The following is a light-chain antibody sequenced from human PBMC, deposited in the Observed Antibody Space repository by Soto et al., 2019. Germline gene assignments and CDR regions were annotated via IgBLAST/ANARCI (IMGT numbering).Light chain of an antibody. CDR2: SNN. V-gene: IGLV1-44*01. CDR3: AAWDDSLNGAYV. J-gene: IGLJ1*01. CDR1: SSNIGSNT. Sequence: QSMLTQPPSASGTPGQRVTISCSGSSSNIGSNTVSWYQQLPGTAPKLLIYSNNQRPSGVPDRFSGSKSGTSASLAISGLQSEDEADYYCAAWDDSLNGAYVFGTGTKVTVL.